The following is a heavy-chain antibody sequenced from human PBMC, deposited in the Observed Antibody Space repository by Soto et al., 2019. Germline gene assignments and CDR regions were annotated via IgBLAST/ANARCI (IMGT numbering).Heavy chain of an antibody. D-gene: IGHD2-21*02. CDR2: IGGSGGDT. CDR1: GFTFNSYA. Sequence: GGSQRLSCAAYGFTFNSYAMSWVRQAPGKGLEWVSAIGGSGGDTYYADSVKGRFTISRDNSKNTLYLQMNSLRAEDTAVYYCVKVSHIVVVTAIGLFDYWGQGTLVTVSS. J-gene: IGHJ4*02. V-gene: IGHV3-23*01. CDR3: VKVSHIVVVTAIGLFDY.